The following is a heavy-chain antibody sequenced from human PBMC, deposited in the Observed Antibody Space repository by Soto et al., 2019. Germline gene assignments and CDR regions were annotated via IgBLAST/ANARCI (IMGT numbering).Heavy chain of an antibody. D-gene: IGHD3-3*01. CDR1: GYTFTSYG. CDR2: ISAYNGNT. J-gene: IGHJ6*02. V-gene: IGHV1-18*01. CDR3: ASLTYDFWSGSPSGMDV. Sequence: SVEVSVRASGYTFTSYGISWVRQAPGQGLEWMGWISAYNGNTSYAQKLQGRVTMTTDTSTSTAYMELRSLRSDDTAVYYCASLTYDFWSGSPSGMDVWGQGTTVTVSS.